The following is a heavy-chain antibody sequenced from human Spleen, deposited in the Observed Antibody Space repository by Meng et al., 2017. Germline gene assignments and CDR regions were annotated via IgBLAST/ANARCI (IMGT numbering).Heavy chain of an antibody. CDR2: ISWKSISI. V-gene: IGHV3-9*03. CDR3: AKDSTGWLRGGFDY. Sequence: SLKISCAASGFTFDDYAMHWVRQTPGKGLEWVSGISWKSISIDYADSVKGRFTISRDNAKNSLYLQMNSLRAEDMALYYCAKDSTGWLRGGFDYWGQGTLVTVSS. CDR1: GFTFDDYA. D-gene: IGHD5-18*01. J-gene: IGHJ4*02.